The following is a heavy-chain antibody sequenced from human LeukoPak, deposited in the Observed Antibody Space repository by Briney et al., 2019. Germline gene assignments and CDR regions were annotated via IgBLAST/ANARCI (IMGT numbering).Heavy chain of an antibody. Sequence: ASVKFSCKASGYTFTSYDINWVRQATGQGLEWMGWMNPNSGNTGYAQKFQGRVTITRNTSISTAYMELSSLRSEDTAVYYCARGTAVGYYYYYYMDVWGKGTTVTVSS. CDR1: GYTFTSYD. V-gene: IGHV1-8*03. J-gene: IGHJ6*03. CDR3: ARGTAVGYYYYYYMDV. CDR2: MNPNSGNT. D-gene: IGHD6-13*01.